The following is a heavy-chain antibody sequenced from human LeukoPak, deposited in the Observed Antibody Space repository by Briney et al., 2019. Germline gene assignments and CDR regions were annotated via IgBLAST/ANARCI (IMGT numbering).Heavy chain of an antibody. J-gene: IGHJ4*02. V-gene: IGHV4-59*08. CDR2: IYYSRSP. CDR3: AMAFYGDGDY. D-gene: IGHD4-17*01. Sequence: SETLSLTCTVSGVSISSYYWSWIRQSPGKGLEWIGHIYYSRSPNYNPSLKSRVTISVDTSKNQFSLKLSSVTAADTAVYYCAMAFYGDGDYWGQGTLVTASS. CDR1: GVSISSYY.